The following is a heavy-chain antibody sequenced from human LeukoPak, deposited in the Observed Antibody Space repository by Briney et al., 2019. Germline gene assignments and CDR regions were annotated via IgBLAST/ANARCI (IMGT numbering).Heavy chain of an antibody. D-gene: IGHD2-2*01. CDR1: GFTFSSYS. CDR3: ASYLSPDIVVVRRDWPYYFDY. V-gene: IGHV3-21*01. J-gene: IGHJ4*02. CDR2: ISSSSSYI. Sequence: PGGSLRLSCAASGFTFSSYSMNWVRQAPGKGLEWVSSISSSSSYIYYADSVKGRFTISRDNAKNSLYLQMNSLRAEDTAAYYCASYLSPDIVVVRRDWPYYFDYWGQGTLVTVSS.